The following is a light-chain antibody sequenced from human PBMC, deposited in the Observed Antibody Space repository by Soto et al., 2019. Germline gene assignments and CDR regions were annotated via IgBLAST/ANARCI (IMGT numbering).Light chain of an antibody. CDR2: SNN. CDR3: AAWDDSLNGPV. J-gene: IGLJ2*01. CDR1: SSNIGSNT. V-gene: IGLV1-44*01. Sequence: QSVLTQPPSASGTPGQRVTISCSGSSSNIGSNTVNWYQQLPGTAPKLLIYSNNLRPSGVPDRFSGSKSGTSASLAISGLQSGDEADYYCAAWDDSLNGPVFGGGTKLTVL.